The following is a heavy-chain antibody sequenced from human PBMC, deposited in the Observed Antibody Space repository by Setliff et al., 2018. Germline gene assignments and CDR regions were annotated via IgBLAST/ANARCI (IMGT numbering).Heavy chain of an antibody. J-gene: IGHJ4*02. CDR2: ISHSGST. D-gene: IGHD2-2*01. Sequence: SSETLSLTCSVYGESFSTYFWSWIRQPPGKGLEWIGEISHSGSTNYNPSLKSRVTMSVDTSKNQFSLKLNSVTAADTAVYYFRLAHCSNNCEEALDYWSQGTLVTVSS. CDR3: RLAHCSNNCEEALDY. CDR1: GESFSTYF. V-gene: IGHV4-34*01.